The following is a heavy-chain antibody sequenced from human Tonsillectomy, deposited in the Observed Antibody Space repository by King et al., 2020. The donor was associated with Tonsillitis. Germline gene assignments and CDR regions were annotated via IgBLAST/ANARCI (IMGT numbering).Heavy chain of an antibody. CDR1: GYTFSDYY. D-gene: IGHD3-10*01. CDR3: ARDEIVATPSGSAFDL. J-gene: IGHJ3*01. Sequence: QLVQSGAEVKKPGASVKISCKASGYTFSDYYIHWVRQAPGQGLEWMGWISPNSGGTNYAQKFQGRVTMTRDTSIIPAYMEVNSLRSYDTAVYYCARDEIVATPSGSAFDLWGQGTMVTVSS. CDR2: ISPNSGGT. V-gene: IGHV1-2*02.